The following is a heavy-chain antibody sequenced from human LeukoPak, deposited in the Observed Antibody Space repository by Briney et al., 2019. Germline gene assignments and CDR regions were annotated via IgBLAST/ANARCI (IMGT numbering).Heavy chain of an antibody. V-gene: IGHV3-48*01. J-gene: IGHJ6*03. CDR2: ISSSSSTI. Sequence: GGSLRLSCAASGFTFSSYSMNWVRQAPGKGLEWVSYISSSSSTIYYADSVKGRFTISRDNAKNSLYLQMNSLRAEDTAVYYCAREAVVDYYYYYMDVWGKGTTVTVSS. CDR1: GFTFSSYS. CDR3: AREAVVDYYYYYMDV. D-gene: IGHD2-2*01.